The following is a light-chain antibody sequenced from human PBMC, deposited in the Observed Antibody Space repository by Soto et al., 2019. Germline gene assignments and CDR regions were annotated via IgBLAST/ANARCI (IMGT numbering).Light chain of an antibody. V-gene: IGKV3-20*01. CDR3: QQYGGTPPIT. Sequence: EIVLTQSPGTLSLSPGERATLSCRASQSVSSSCLAWYQQKPGQAPRLLIYGASSRATGIPDRVSGSGSGTDFTLTISRLEPEDFAVYYCQQYGGTPPITFGQGTRLEIK. J-gene: IGKJ5*01. CDR2: GAS. CDR1: QSVSSSC.